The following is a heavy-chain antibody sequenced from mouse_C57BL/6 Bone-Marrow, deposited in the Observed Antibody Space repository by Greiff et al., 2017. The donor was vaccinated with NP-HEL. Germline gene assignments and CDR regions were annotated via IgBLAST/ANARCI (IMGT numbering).Heavy chain of an antibody. Sequence: QVQLQQPGAELVMPGASVKLSCKASGYTFTSYWMHWVKQRPGQGLEWIGEIDPSDSDTNYIQKFKGKSTLTVDKSSSTAYMQLSSLTSEDSAVYYCARKTDGTAYYFDYWGQGTTPTVSA. J-gene: IGHJ2*01. CDR1: GYTFTSYW. CDR2: IDPSDSDT. CDR3: ARKTDGTAYYFDY. V-gene: IGHV1-69*01. D-gene: IGHD1-1*01.